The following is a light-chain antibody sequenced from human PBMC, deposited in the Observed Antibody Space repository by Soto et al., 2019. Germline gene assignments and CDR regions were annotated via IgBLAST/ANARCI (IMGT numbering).Light chain of an antibody. CDR3: NSYTSSSTLYV. Sequence: QSVLTQPASVSGAPGQSITISCTRTSSDIGGYNYVSWYQQHPGKAPKLMLYEVSNRPSGVSNRFSGFKSGNTASLTITGLQAEDEADYYCNSYTSSSTLYVFGTGTKVTVL. CDR2: EVS. V-gene: IGLV2-14*01. CDR1: SSDIGGYNY. J-gene: IGLJ1*01.